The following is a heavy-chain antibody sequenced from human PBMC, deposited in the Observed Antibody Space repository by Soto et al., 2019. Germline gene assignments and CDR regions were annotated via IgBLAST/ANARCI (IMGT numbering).Heavy chain of an antibody. CDR3: VKGTRTIQNISGLISGRY. CDR2: ISDVEGAT. J-gene: IGHJ4*02. D-gene: IGHD6-19*01. V-gene: IGHV3-23*01. CDR1: GFSFSNYA. Sequence: GGSLRLSCAASGFSFSNYAMTWVRQAPGKGLEWVSTISDVEGATYSADSVKGRFTTSRDNSKNTVFLQMDNLRAEDTAVYFCVKGTRTIQNISGLISGRYRGQGTPVTVSS.